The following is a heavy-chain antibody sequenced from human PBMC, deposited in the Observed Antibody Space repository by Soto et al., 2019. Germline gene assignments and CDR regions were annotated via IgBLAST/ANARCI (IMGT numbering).Heavy chain of an antibody. V-gene: IGHV3-33*01. J-gene: IGHJ4*02. CDR3: ARDFHNYFDY. CDR2: IWYDGRNK. Sequence: QVQLVESGGGVVQPGRSLRLSCAASGFTFSNYGMHWVRQAPGKGLEWVAVIWYDGRNKYYADSVKGRFTISRDNSKNTVYLQMNSLRVEDTAVYYCARDFHNYFDYWGQGTLVTVSS. CDR1: GFTFSNYG.